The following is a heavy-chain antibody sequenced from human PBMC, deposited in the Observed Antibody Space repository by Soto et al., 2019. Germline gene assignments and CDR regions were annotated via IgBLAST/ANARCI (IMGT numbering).Heavy chain of an antibody. CDR3: ARGVAGGDDDIDY. Sequence: ASVKVSCKASGYTFTSYAMHWVRQAPGQRLEWMGWINPNSGGTNYAQKLQGRVTMTTDTSTSTAYMELRSLRSDDTAVYYCARGVAGGDDDIDYWGQGTLVTVSS. CDR2: INPNSGGT. J-gene: IGHJ4*02. D-gene: IGHD2-21*02. CDR1: GYTFTSYA. V-gene: IGHV1-18*01.